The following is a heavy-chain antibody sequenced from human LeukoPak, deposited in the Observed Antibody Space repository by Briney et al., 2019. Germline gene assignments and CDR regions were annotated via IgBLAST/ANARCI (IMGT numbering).Heavy chain of an antibody. J-gene: IGHJ6*02. CDR1: GFTFSSYW. CDR3: ARDMLDHSSGWYYYYGMGV. CDR2: IKQDGSEK. Sequence: GGSLRLSCAASGFTFSSYWMSWVRQAPGKGLEWVANIKQDGSEKYYVDSVKGRFTISRDNAKNSLYLQMNSLRAEDTAVYYCARDMLDHSSGWYYYYGMGVWGQGTTVTVSS. D-gene: IGHD6-19*01. V-gene: IGHV3-7*01.